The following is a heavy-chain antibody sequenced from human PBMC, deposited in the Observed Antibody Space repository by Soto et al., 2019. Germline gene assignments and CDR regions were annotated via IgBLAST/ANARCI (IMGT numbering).Heavy chain of an antibody. Sequence: GESLKISCKGSGYSFTSYWISWVRQMPGKGLEWMGRIDPSDSYTNYSPSFQGHVTISADKSISTAYLQWSSLKASDTAMYYCARLGHNFDWMYYFDYWGQGTTVTVSS. V-gene: IGHV5-10-1*01. CDR1: GYSFTSYW. CDR3: ARLGHNFDWMYYFDY. J-gene: IGHJ4*03. D-gene: IGHD3-9*01. CDR2: IDPSDSYT.